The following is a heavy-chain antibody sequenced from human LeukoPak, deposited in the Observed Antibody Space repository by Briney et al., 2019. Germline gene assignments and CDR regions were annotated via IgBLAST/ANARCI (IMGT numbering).Heavy chain of an antibody. CDR1: GGSISSYY. J-gene: IGHJ6*03. D-gene: IGHD3-10*01. Sequence: SETLSLTCTVSGGSISSYYWSWIRQPPGKGLEWIGYIYTSGSTNYNPSLKSRVTISVDTSKNQFSLKLSSVTAADTAVYYCSGSYYYYYMGVWGKGTTVTVSS. CDR2: IYTSGST. CDR3: SGSYYYYYMGV. V-gene: IGHV4-4*09.